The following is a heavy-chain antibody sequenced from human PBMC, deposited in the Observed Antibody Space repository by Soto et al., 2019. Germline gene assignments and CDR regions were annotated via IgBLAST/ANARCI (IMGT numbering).Heavy chain of an antibody. V-gene: IGHV4-4*02. CDR2: IFYSGST. CDR1: GGSLSSSTW. J-gene: IGHJ4*01. CDR3: VHHGGDPCYHDF. Sequence: PSETLSLTCAVSGGSLSSSTWWSWVRQPPGKALEWLGEIFYSGSTKYNPSLNSRVTISADQSKKHLSLRLSSVTAADTALYYCVHHGGDPCYHDFWGQGILVTVSS. D-gene: IGHD2-15*01.